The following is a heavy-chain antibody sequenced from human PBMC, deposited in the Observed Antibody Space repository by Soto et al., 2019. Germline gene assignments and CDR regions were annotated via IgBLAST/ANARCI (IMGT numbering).Heavy chain of an antibody. V-gene: IGHV3-33*01. CDR2: IWYDGSNK. CDR1: GFSFSSYG. Sequence: GGSLRLSCAASGFSFSSYGMHWVRQAPGKGLEWVAVIWYDGSNKYYADSVKGRFTISRDNSKNTLYLQMNSLRAEDTAVYYCARDQGLVPNYYYSGWAVWGKGTTVPVSS. D-gene: IGHD6-19*01. CDR3: ARDQGLVPNYYYSGWAV. J-gene: IGHJ6*04.